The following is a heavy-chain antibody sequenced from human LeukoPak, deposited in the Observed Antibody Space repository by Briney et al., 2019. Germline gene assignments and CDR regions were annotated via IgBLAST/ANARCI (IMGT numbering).Heavy chain of an antibody. V-gene: IGHV3-7*05. D-gene: IGHD1-26*01. CDR3: ARNSGANVYTYSFQY. J-gene: IGHJ4*02. CDR2: IKQDGSEK. Sequence: GGSLRLSCAASGFTFSSYWMSWVRQAPGKGLEWVANIKQDGSEKYYVDSVKGRFTFSRDNAKNSLYLQMNSLRVEDTAFYYCARNSGANVYTYSFQYWGRGTLVTVSS. CDR1: GFTFSSYW.